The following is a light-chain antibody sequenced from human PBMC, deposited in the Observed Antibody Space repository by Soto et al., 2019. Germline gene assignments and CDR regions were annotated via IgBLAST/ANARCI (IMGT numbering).Light chain of an antibody. V-gene: IGLV1-44*01. Sequence: QSVVTQPPSASGTPGQRVTISCSGSNSNIGSNTVNWYTHVPGAAPKLLIYTNVHGPSGVHARFSGSKSGASASLPISWLQAEDETIYYCAAWYDRLSGGVFGGGTKLTVL. CDR1: NSNIGSNT. J-gene: IGLJ3*02. CDR3: AAWYDRLSGGV. CDR2: TNV.